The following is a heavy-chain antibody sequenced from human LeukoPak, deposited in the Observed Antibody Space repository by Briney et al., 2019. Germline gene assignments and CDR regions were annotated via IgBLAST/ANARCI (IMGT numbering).Heavy chain of an antibody. CDR3: ATGGIYGPPFDY. Sequence: ASVKVSCKVSGYTLTELSMHWVRQAPGKGLEWMGGFDPEDGETIHAQKFQGRVTMTEDTSTDTAYMELSSLRSEDTAVYYCATGGIYGPPFDYWGQGTLVTVSS. J-gene: IGHJ4*02. CDR1: GYTLTELS. CDR2: FDPEDGET. D-gene: IGHD3-16*01. V-gene: IGHV1-24*01.